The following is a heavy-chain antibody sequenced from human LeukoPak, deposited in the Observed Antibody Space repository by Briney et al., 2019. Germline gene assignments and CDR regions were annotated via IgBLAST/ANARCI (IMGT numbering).Heavy chain of an antibody. D-gene: IGHD2-15*01. CDR3: AGHVTGSLNWFDP. V-gene: IGHV4-39*01. CDR2: IYYSSST. CDR1: GGSISSSSYY. Sequence: PSETLSLTCTVSGGSISSSSYYWGWIGQPPGKGLEWIGSIYYSSSTYYNPSLNSRTTISVDTTKNQFSLKLSSVTAADTAVYYCAGHVTGSLNWFDPWGQGTLVTVSS. J-gene: IGHJ5*02.